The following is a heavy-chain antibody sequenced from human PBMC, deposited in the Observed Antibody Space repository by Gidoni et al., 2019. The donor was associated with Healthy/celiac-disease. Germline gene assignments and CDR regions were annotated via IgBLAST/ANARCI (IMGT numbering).Heavy chain of an antibody. Sequence: QVQLVQSGAEVKKPGASVKVSCKSSGYTFTGYYIHWVRQAPGQGLEWMGWINPNSGGTNYAQKFQGRVTMTRDTSISAAYMDLTRLRSDDTAVYYCAREGPAAGNFDYWGQGTLVIVSS. CDR2: INPNSGGT. CDR1: GYTFTGYY. V-gene: IGHV1-2*02. D-gene: IGHD6-19*01. J-gene: IGHJ4*02. CDR3: AREGPAAGNFDY.